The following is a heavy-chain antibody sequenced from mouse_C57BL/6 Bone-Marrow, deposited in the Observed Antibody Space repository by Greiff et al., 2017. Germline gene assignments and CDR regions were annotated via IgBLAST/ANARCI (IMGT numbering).Heavy chain of an antibody. D-gene: IGHD2-5*01. CDR1: GYTFTSYW. V-gene: IGHV1-59*01. J-gene: IGHJ3*01. CDR2: IDPSDSYT. Sequence: VQLQQPGAELVRPGTSVKLSCKASGYTFTSYWMHWVKQRPGQGLEWIGVIDPSDSYTNSNQKFKGKATLTVDTSSSTAYMQLSSLTSEDSAVYYCARTYYSNSRFAYWGQGTLVTVSA. CDR3: ARTYYSNSRFAY.